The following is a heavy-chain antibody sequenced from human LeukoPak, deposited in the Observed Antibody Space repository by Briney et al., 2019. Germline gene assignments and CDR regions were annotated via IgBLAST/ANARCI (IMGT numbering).Heavy chain of an antibody. CDR1: GFTFSSYG. CDR3: AKDSLDIVVVPAAIPHYYYYGMDV. D-gene: IGHD2-2*02. CDR2: ISYDGSNK. V-gene: IGHV3-30*18. Sequence: SGGSLRLSCAASGFTFSSYGMHGVRQAPGKGVEWVAVISYDGSNKYYADSVKGRFTISRDNSKNTLYLQMNSLRAEDTAVYYCAKDSLDIVVVPAAIPHYYYYGMDVWGQGTTVTVSS. J-gene: IGHJ6*02.